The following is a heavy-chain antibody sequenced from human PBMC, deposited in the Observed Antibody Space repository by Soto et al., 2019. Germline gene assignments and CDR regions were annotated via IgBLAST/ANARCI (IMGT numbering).Heavy chain of an antibody. D-gene: IGHD3-16*02. CDR3: ARDGDYVWGSYRWSDAFDI. J-gene: IGHJ3*02. CDR2: ISSSSSYI. Sequence: EVQLVESGGGLVKPGGSLRLSCAASGFTFSSYSMNWVRQAPGKGLEWVSSISSSSSYIYYADSVKGRFTISRDIAKNSLYLQMNSLRAEDTAVYYCARDGDYVWGSYRWSDAFDIWGQGTMVTVSS. V-gene: IGHV3-21*01. CDR1: GFTFSSYS.